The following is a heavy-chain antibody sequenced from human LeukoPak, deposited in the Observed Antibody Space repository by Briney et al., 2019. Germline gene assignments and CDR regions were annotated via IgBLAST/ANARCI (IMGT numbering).Heavy chain of an antibody. Sequence: ASVKVSCKASGYTFTSYGISWVRQAPGQGLEWMGWISAYNGNTNYAQKFQGRVTITADESTSTAYMELSSLRSEDTAVYYCARVSGYSYVDYYYYGMDVWGQGTTVTVSS. CDR1: GYTFTSYG. J-gene: IGHJ6*02. V-gene: IGHV1-18*01. D-gene: IGHD5-18*01. CDR2: ISAYNGNT. CDR3: ARVSGYSYVDYYYYGMDV.